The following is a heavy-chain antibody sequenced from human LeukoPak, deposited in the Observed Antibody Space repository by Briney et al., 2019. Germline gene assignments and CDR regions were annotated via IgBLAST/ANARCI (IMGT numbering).Heavy chain of an antibody. CDR2: IYTSGST. V-gene: IGHV4-4*07. D-gene: IGHD3-3*01. J-gene: IGHJ3*02. Sequence: PSETLSLTCTVSGGSISSYYWSWIRQPAGKGLEWIGRIYTSGSTNYNPSLKSRVTMSVDTSKNQFSLKLSSVTAADAAVYYCARSDRMYYDFWSGPANDAFDIWGQGTMVTVPS. CDR1: GGSISSYY. CDR3: ARSDRMYYDFWSGPANDAFDI.